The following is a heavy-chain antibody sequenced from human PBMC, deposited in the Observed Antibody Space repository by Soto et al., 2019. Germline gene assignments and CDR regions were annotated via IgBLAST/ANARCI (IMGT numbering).Heavy chain of an antibody. CDR3: AKRLGGSYFFRY. D-gene: IGHD1-26*01. V-gene: IGHV3-23*01. J-gene: IGHJ4*02. CDR2: ISGSGGST. Sequence: EVQLLESGGGLVQPGGSLRLSCAASGFTFSSYAMSWVRQAPGKGLEWVSAISGSGGSTYYTDSVKGRFTISRDNSKNTLYLQMNSLRAEDTAVYYCAKRLGGSYFFRYWGQGTLVTVSS. CDR1: GFTFSSYA.